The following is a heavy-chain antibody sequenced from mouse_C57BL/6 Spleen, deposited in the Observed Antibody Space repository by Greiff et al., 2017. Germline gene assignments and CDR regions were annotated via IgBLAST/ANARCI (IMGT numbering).Heavy chain of an antibody. V-gene: IGHV1-64*01. CDR1: GYTFTSYW. Sequence: VQLQQPGAELVKPGASVKLSCKASGYTFTSYWMHWVKQRPGQGLEWIGMIHPNSGSTNYNAKFKSKATLTVDKSSSTAYMQLSSLTSEDSAVYYCARWDTTVVEGAMDYWGQGTSVTVSS. CDR2: IHPNSGST. J-gene: IGHJ4*01. D-gene: IGHD1-1*01. CDR3: ARWDTTVVEGAMDY.